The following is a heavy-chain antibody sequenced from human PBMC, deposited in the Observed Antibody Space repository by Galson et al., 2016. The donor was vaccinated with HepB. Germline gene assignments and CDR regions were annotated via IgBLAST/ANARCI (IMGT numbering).Heavy chain of an antibody. CDR1: GYTFTSYA. J-gene: IGHJ4*02. D-gene: IGHD3/OR15-3a*01. CDR3: ARVRDRMEIWTGYRSPPEY. V-gene: IGHV7-4-1*02. Sequence: SVKVSCKASGYTFTSYAINWLRQAPRQALEWMGWINTNPANPTYGQGFTRRFVFSLDTSVTTAYLLISSLKAADTDVYYCARVRDRMEIWTGYRSPPEYWGQGTLVTVSS. CDR2: INTNPANP.